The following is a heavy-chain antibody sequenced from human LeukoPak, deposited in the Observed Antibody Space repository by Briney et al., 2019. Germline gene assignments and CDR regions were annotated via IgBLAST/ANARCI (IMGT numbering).Heavy chain of an antibody. V-gene: IGHV3-74*01. CDR2: MNSDGTTT. J-gene: IGHJ5*02. Sequence: GSLRLSCAASGFSSSDYWMHWVRHAPGKGLMWVSRMNSDGTTTNYADSVKGRFTISRDNAKNTLYLQMNSLRAEDTAVYYCARGRGPYGWFDPWGQGTLVTVSS. D-gene: IGHD3-10*01. CDR3: ARGRGPYGWFDP. CDR1: GFSSSDYW.